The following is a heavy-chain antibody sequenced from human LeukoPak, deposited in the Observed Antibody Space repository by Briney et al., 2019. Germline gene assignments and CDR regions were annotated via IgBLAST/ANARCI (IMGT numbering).Heavy chain of an antibody. Sequence: SETLSLTCAVYGGSFSGYYWSWIRQPPGKGLEWIGEINHSGSTNYNPSLKSRVTISVDTSKNQFSLKLSSVTAADTAVYYCARGQYYYDSSIGYWGQGTLVTVSS. CDR2: INHSGST. CDR3: ARGQYYYDSSIGY. V-gene: IGHV4-34*01. CDR1: GGSFSGYY. D-gene: IGHD3-22*01. J-gene: IGHJ4*02.